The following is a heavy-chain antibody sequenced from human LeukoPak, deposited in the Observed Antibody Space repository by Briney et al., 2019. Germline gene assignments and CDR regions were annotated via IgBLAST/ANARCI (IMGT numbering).Heavy chain of an antibody. V-gene: IGHV3-23*01. CDR2: ISISGDMT. CDR1: GFPFSSHA. J-gene: IGHJ4*02. CDR3: AKPYDSSGYYYIDY. D-gene: IGHD3-22*01. Sequence: PGGSLRLSCEVSGFPFSSHAMSWVRQAPGRGLEWVSGISISGDMTYYADSVQGRFIISRDNSKNTVYLQMDSLRVEDTAVYYCAKPYDSSGYYYIDYWGQGTLVTVSS.